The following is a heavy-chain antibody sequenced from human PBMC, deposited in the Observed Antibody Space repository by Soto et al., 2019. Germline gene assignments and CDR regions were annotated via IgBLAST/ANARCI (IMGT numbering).Heavy chain of an antibody. Sequence: QVQLVQSGAEVKKPGASVKLSCKTSGYTFTTYYIHWVRQAPGQGLEWMGIINPTGGTTDYAPDFQGRITMTRDTSTNTVYMDLSSLRSEDTAVYYCARETPIVGDSTGSWFDPWGQGTLVTVSS. CDR3: ARETPIVGDSTGSWFDP. CDR1: GYTFTTYY. J-gene: IGHJ5*02. CDR2: INPTGGTT. V-gene: IGHV1-46*01. D-gene: IGHD1-26*01.